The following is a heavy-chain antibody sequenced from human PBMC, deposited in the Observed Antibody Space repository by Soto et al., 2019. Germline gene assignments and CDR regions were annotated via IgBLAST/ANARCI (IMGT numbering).Heavy chain of an antibody. CDR2: IGTGADTT. V-gene: IGHV3-23*01. D-gene: IGHD5-18*01. CDR3: AKDRPTWIQLAFDY. J-gene: IGHJ4*02. CDR1: GFTFSSYA. Sequence: PGGSLRLSCAASGFTFSSYAMYWIRQALGKGLEWVSGIGTGADTTYYADSVKGRFTISRDNSKNTLYLQMNSLRAEDTAVYYCAKDRPTWIQLAFDYWGQGTLVTVSS.